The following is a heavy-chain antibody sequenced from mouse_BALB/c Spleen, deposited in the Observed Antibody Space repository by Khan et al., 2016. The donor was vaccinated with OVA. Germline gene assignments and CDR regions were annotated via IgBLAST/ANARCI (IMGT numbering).Heavy chain of an antibody. CDR2: IWGDGST. CDR1: GFSLTSYG. Sequence: QIQLVQSGPGLVAPSQSLSITCTVSGFSLTSYGVNWVRQPPGKGLEWLGVIWGDGSTNYHSALISRLSISKDNSKSQLFLKLNSLQTDDTATYYCAKWGDVYAVDYWGQGTSVTVSS. CDR3: AKWGDVYAVDY. D-gene: IGHD2-13*01. J-gene: IGHJ4*01. V-gene: IGHV2-3*01.